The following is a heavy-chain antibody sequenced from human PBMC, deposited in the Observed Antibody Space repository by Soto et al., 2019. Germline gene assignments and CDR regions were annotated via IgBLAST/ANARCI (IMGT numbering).Heavy chain of an antibody. D-gene: IGHD1-1*01. Sequence: SETLSLTCEVSSGSVSSGGYSWSWIRQPPGKGLEWIGSIFNTGSTVYNPSLKSRVTISVDKSKNQFSLKLSSVTAADTAVYYCARDQLEGNWFDPWGQGTLVTVSS. J-gene: IGHJ5*02. CDR2: IFNTGST. V-gene: IGHV4-30-2*01. CDR1: SGSVSSGGYS. CDR3: ARDQLEGNWFDP.